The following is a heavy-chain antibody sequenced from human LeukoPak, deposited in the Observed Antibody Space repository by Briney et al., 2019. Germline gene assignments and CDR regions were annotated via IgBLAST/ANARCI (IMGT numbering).Heavy chain of an antibody. CDR1: GYTFTSYG. CDR2: ISAYNGNT. D-gene: IGHD3-22*01. V-gene: IGHV1-18*01. J-gene: IGHJ5*02. Sequence: ASVTVSCTASGYTFTSYGISWVRQAPGQGLEWMGWISAYNGNTNYAQKLQGRVTMTPDTSTSTAYMELRSLRSDDSAVYYCARGGGYDSSGYNWFDPWGQGTLVTVSS. CDR3: ARGGGYDSSGYNWFDP.